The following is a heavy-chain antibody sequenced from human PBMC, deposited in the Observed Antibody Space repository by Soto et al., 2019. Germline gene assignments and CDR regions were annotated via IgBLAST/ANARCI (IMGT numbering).Heavy chain of an antibody. D-gene: IGHD4-17*01. CDR1: GFTVSSNY. V-gene: IGHV3-53*01. Sequence: QTGGSLRLSCAASGFTVSSNYMSWVRQAPGKGLEWVSVIYSGGSTYHADSVKGRFTISRDNSKNTLYLQMNSLRAEDTAVYYCARDMRVYGDLYYYYYGMDVWGQGTTVTVSS. CDR2: IYSGGST. CDR3: ARDMRVYGDLYYYYYGMDV. J-gene: IGHJ6*02.